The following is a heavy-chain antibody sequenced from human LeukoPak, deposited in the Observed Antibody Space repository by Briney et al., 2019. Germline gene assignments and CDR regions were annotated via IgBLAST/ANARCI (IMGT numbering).Heavy chain of an antibody. Sequence: PGGSLRLSCAASGFTFSSYSMNWVRQAPGKGLEWVSSISSSSGYIYYADSVKGRFTISRDNAKNSLYLQMNSLRAEDTAVYYCARGIAVAGYYYYMDVWGKGTTVTVSS. CDR3: ARGIAVAGYYYYMDV. CDR2: ISSSSGYI. CDR1: GFTFSSYS. V-gene: IGHV3-21*01. J-gene: IGHJ6*03. D-gene: IGHD6-19*01.